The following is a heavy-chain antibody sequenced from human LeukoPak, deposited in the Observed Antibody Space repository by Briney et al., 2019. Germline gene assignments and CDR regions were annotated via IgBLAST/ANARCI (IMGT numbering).Heavy chain of an antibody. V-gene: IGHV4-59*12. D-gene: IGHD6-19*01. CDR3: ARRDISSGWSFDY. CDR1: GDSISSYY. Sequence: PSETPSLTCNVSGDSISSYYWTWIRQTPGKELEWIGYIYYSGNTYYNPSLESRVTMSVDTSKSQFSLKLTSVTAADTAVYYCARRDISSGWSFDYWGQGILVTVSS. CDR2: IYYSGNT. J-gene: IGHJ4*02.